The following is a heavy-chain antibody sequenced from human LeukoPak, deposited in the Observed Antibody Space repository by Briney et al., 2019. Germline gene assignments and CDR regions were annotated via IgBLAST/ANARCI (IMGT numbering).Heavy chain of an antibody. CDR1: GYTFTSYD. J-gene: IGHJ4*02. CDR2: VNPNSGNT. CDR3: ARVTYYHILTGSYSGGDFDH. Sequence: ASVKVSCKASGYTFTSYDINWVRQATGQGLEWMGWVNPNSGNTGFAQKFQGRVTMTRNTSISTAYMELSSLRSEDTAVYYCARVTYYHILTGSYSGGDFDHWGQGTLVNVSS. V-gene: IGHV1-8*01. D-gene: IGHD3-9*01.